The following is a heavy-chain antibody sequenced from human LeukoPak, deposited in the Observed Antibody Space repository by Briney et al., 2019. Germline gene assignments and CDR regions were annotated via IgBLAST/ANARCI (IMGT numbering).Heavy chain of an antibody. V-gene: IGHV4-59*01. CDR3: ARGGEGAFDI. CDR1: GGSISSYY. J-gene: IGHJ3*02. CDR2: IYYSGST. Sequence: PSETLSLTCTVSGGSISSYYWSWIRQPPGKGLEWIGYIYYSGSTNYDPSLKSRVTISVDTSKNQFSLKLSSVTAADTAVYYCARGGEGAFDIWGQGTMVTVSS.